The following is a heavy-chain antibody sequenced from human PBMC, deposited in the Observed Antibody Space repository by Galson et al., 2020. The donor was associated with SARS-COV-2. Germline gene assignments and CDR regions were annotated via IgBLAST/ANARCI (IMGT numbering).Heavy chain of an antibody. CDR2: INPSGGST. V-gene: IGHV1-46*01. CDR3: AREIITMVRGSYNWFDP. Sequence: GESLKISCKASGYTFTSYYMHWVRQAPGQGLEWMGIINPSGGSTSYAQKFQGRVTMTRDTSTSTVYMELSSLRSEDTAVYYCAREIITMVRGSYNWFDPWGQGTLVTVSS. D-gene: IGHD3-10*01. CDR1: GYTFTSYY. J-gene: IGHJ5*02.